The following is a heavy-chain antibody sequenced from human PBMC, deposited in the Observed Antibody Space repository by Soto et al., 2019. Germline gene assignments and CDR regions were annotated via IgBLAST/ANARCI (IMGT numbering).Heavy chain of an antibody. V-gene: IGHV4-30-2*01. Sequence: SETLCLTCAVAGGYLSSGGYSWSWIRQPPGKGLEWIGYIYHSGSTYYNPSLKSRVTISVDRSKNQFSLKLSSVTAADTAVYYCGRDLRDWDSGSYSYDYWGQGTLVTVSS. D-gene: IGHD1-26*01. CDR2: IYHSGST. J-gene: IGHJ4*02. CDR1: GGYLSSGGYS. CDR3: GRDLRDWDSGSYSYDY.